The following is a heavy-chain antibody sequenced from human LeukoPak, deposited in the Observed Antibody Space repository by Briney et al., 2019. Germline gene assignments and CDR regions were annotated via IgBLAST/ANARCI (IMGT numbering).Heavy chain of an antibody. D-gene: IGHD1-26*01. CDR1: EYSFATYW. CDR2: IYPSDSDT. CDR3: ARPLQGIVGATGFDY. Sequence: GESLKISCQGSEYSFATYWIAWLRQMPGKGLEWMGIIYPSDSDTRYSPSFQGQVTISSDKSIKTAYLQWSSLKASDTAMYYCARPLQGIVGATGFDYWGQGTLVTVSS. J-gene: IGHJ4*02. V-gene: IGHV5-51*01.